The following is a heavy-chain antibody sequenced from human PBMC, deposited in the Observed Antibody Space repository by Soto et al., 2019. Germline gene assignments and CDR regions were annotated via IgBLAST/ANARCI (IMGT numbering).Heavy chain of an antibody. Sequence: SETLSLTCTVFGGSISSYYWSRSRQPPGKGLEWIGYIYYSGSTNYNPSLKSRVTISVDTSKNQFSLKLGSVTAADTAVYYCARTAAGTFGPWGQGTLVTVSS. CDR3: ARTAAGTFGP. D-gene: IGHD6-13*01. CDR1: GGSISSYY. V-gene: IGHV4-59*01. CDR2: IYYSGST. J-gene: IGHJ5*02.